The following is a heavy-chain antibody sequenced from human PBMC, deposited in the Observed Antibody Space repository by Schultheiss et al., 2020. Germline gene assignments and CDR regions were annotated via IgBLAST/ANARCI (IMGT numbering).Heavy chain of an antibody. CDR3: ARRGYYYGSGRGYLFDP. CDR1: GGSISSYY. J-gene: IGHJ5*02. Sequence: SETLSLTCTVSGGSISSYYWGWIRQPPGQGLEWIGNIYYSGSTYYNPSLKSRVTISVDTSKNQFSLKLSSVTAADTAVYYCARRGYYYGSGRGYLFDPWGQGTLVTVSS. V-gene: IGHV4-59*08. D-gene: IGHD3-10*01. CDR2: IYYSGST.